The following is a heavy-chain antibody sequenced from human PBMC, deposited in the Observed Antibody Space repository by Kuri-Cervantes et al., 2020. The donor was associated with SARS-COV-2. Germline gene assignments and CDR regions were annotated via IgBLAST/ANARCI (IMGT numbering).Heavy chain of an antibody. Sequence: ASVKVSCKASGYTFTSYYMHWVRQAPGQGLEWMGIINPSGGSTSYAQKFQGRVTMTRDTSTSTVYMELSGLRSEDTAVYYCARPYYDFWSGPKEYYFDYWGQGTLVTVSS. J-gene: IGHJ4*02. D-gene: IGHD3-3*01. V-gene: IGHV1-46*01. CDR2: INPSGGST. CDR3: ARPYYDFWSGPKEYYFDY. CDR1: GYTFTSYY.